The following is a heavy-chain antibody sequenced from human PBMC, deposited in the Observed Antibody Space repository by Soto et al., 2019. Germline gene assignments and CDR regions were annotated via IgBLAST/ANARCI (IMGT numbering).Heavy chain of an antibody. D-gene: IGHD6-13*01. CDR3: ARYMDSSSWSGIFDY. Sequence: SVKVSCKASGGTFSSYAISWVRQAPGQGLEWMGGIIPIFGTANYAQKFQGRVTITADESTSTAYMELSSLRSEDTAVYYCARYMDSSSWSGIFDYWGQGTLVTVSS. J-gene: IGHJ4*02. V-gene: IGHV1-69*13. CDR1: GGTFSSYA. CDR2: IIPIFGTA.